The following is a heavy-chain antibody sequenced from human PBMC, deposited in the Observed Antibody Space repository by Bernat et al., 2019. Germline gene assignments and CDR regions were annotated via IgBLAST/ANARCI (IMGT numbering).Heavy chain of an antibody. CDR2: IGGSGSTT. V-gene: IGHV3-23*01. CDR3: AKIISGTGIAY. J-gene: IGHJ4*02. D-gene: IGHD6-13*01. CDR1: GFTFSTYG. Sequence: EVQLLESGGGLVQPGGSLRLSCAAAGFTFSTYGMTWVRRAPGRGLEWVSAIGGSGSTTYYADSVKGRFTISRDNSKNTVSLQMNSLRAEDTAIYYCAKIISGTGIAYRGQGTLVTVSS.